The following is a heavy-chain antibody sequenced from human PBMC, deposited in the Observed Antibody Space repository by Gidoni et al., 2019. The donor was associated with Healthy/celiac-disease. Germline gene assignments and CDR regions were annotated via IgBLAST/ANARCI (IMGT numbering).Heavy chain of an antibody. Sequence: QVQLQQWGAGLLQPSETLSLTCAVYGGSFCGYYWSCIRHPPEKGREWIREINHRGRTNYNQSLKSRVTISVDTSKNQCSLKLSCVTAADTAVYYCARGRSTRDYDDYYYMDVWGKGTTVTVS. V-gene: IGHV4-34*01. CDR2: INHRGRT. J-gene: IGHJ6*03. CDR3: ARGRSTRDYDDYYYMDV. D-gene: IGHD2-2*01. CDR1: GGSFCGYY.